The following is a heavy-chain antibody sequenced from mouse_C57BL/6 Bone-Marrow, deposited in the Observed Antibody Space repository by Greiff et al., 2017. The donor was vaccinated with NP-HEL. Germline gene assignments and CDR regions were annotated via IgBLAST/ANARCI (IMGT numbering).Heavy chain of an antibody. Sequence: VQLQQSGAELARPGASVKLSCKASGYTFTSYGISWVKQRTGQGLEWIGEIYPRSGNTYYNEKFKGKATLTADKSSSTAYMELRSLTSEDSAVYFCARHYYGSYWYFDVWGTGTTVTVSS. CDR2: IYPRSGNT. D-gene: IGHD1-1*01. V-gene: IGHV1-81*01. J-gene: IGHJ1*03. CDR1: GYTFTSYG. CDR3: ARHYYGSYWYFDV.